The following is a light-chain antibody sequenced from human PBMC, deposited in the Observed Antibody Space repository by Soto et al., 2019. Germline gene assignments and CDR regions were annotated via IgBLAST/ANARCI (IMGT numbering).Light chain of an antibody. CDR3: SLYTSENAYV. J-gene: IGLJ1*01. CDR1: SSDVGAYKY. CDR2: EVS. Sequence: QSVLTQPASGSGSPGKSITISCTGTSSDVGAYKYVSWYQQHPGKAPKVMIYEVSNRPSGVSNRFSGSKSGNTASLTISGLQAEDEADYYCSLYTSENAYVFGTVTKSPS. V-gene: IGLV2-14*01.